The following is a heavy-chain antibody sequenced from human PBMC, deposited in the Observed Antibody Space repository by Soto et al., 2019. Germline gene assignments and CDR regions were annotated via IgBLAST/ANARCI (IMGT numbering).Heavy chain of an antibody. J-gene: IGHJ5*02. CDR2: INHSGST. CDR1: GGSFSGYY. Sequence: SETLSLTCAVYGGSFSGYYWSWIRQPPGKGLEWIGEINHSGSTNYNPSLKSRVTISVDTSKNQFSLKLSSVTAADTAVYYCARGLVAAAGIGWFDPWGQGTLVTVSS. D-gene: IGHD6-13*01. CDR3: ARGLVAAAGIGWFDP. V-gene: IGHV4-34*01.